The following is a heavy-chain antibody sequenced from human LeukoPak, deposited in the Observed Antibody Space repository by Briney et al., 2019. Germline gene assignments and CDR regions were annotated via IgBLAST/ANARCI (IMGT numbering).Heavy chain of an antibody. J-gene: IGHJ3*02. V-gene: IGHV4-59*12. CDR1: GGSISSDY. CDR2: IYYGGIA. Sequence: PSETLSLTCTVSGGSISSDYWSWIRQPPGKGLEWIGYIYYGGIANYTPSLKSRLTISLDTSKNQFSPKLSSVTAADTAVYYCAREERDHAFDIWGQGTMVTVSS. CDR3: AREERDHAFDI. D-gene: IGHD1-1*01.